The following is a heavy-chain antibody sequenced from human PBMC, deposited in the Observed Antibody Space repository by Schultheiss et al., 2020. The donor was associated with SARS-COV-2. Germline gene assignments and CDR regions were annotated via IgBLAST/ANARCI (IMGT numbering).Heavy chain of an antibody. D-gene: IGHD5-12*01. V-gene: IGHV3-23*01. CDR2: ISGSGGST. CDR1: GFTFSSYA. J-gene: IGHJ6*02. CDR3: AGGPGWLPVS. Sequence: GGSLRLSCAASGFTFSSYAMSWVRQAPGKGLEWVSAISGSGGSTYYADSVKGRFTISRDNAKTSLYLQMSSLRAEDTAVYYCAGGPGWLPVSWGQGTTVTVSS.